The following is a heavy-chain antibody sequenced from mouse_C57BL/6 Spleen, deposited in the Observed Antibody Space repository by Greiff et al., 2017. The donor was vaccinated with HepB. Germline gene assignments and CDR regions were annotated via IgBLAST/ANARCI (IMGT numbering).Heavy chain of an antibody. CDR1: GYSFTGYY. J-gene: IGHJ1*03. CDR3: ARDGRDEDV. V-gene: IGHV1-42*01. Sequence: EVQLQQSGPELVKPGASVKISCKASGYSFTGYYMNWVKQSPEKSLEWIGEINPSTGGTTYNQKFKAKATLTVDKSSSTAYMQLKSLTSEDSAVYYCARDGRDEDVWGTGTTVTVSS. D-gene: IGHD2-3*01. CDR2: INPSTGGT.